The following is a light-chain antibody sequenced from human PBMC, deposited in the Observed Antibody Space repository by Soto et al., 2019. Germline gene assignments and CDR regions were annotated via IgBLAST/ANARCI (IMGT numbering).Light chain of an antibody. J-gene: IGKJ2*01. V-gene: IGKV2D-29*02. CDR1: QSLLRSDGKSS. Sequence: DIVMTQTPLSLSVSPGQPASISCKSSQSLLRSDGKSSLYWYLQKPVQSPQLLIYGASTRLSGVPDRFSGSGSGTDFTLKISRVEAEDVGVYYCMQRIQLPETFGQGTKLEIK. CDR2: GAS. CDR3: MQRIQLPET.